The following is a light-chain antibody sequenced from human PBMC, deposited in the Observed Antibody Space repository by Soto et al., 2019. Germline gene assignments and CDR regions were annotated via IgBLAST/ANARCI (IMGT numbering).Light chain of an antibody. V-gene: IGKV1-39*01. CDR3: QQSYNTPRT. Sequence: DIQMTQSPSSLSASVGDIVTITCRARHSISSYLNWYQQKPGKAPKLLIYAVSTLQGGVPPRFSGSGSGTHFTLTISSLQPEDFATCYCQQSYNTPRTLGQGTKLEIK. J-gene: IGKJ2*01. CDR2: AVS. CDR1: HSISSY.